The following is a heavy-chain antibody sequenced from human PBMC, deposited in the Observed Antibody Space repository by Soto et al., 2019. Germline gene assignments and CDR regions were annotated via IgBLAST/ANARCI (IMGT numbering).Heavy chain of an antibody. Sequence: QVQLQESGPGLMKPSGTLSLTCAVSGGSISTNWWSWVRQPPGTGLEWIGEIYHSGRTNYNPSLETRVTMSVAKSQNHLSLLLNSVTAADTAVYYCARHIAVSGTRGFDFWGQGTLVTVSS. CDR2: IYHSGRT. CDR3: ARHIAVSGTRGFDF. V-gene: IGHV4-4*02. D-gene: IGHD6-19*01. CDR1: GGSISTNW. J-gene: IGHJ4*02.